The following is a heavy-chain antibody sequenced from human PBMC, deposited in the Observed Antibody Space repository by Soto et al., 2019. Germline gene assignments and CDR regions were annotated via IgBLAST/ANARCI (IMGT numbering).Heavy chain of an antibody. D-gene: IGHD2-2*02. CDR3: ARERCEYLSGTSCYRVTFNWFDP. CDR1: GGSISSGGYS. Sequence: PSETLSLTCAVSGGSISSGGYSWSWIRQASGKGLEWIAYIHRSGSTYYNPSIKSLATISPDRSKNQYSLKFTYVTAADTAVYYCARERCEYLSGTSCYRVTFNWFDPWGQGTLVTVS. CDR2: IHRSGST. V-gene: IGHV4-30-2*01. J-gene: IGHJ5*02.